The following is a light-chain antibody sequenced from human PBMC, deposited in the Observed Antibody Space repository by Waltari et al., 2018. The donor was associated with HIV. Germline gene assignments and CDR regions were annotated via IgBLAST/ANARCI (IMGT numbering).Light chain of an antibody. CDR2: EVN. V-gene: IGLV2-14*03. J-gene: IGLJ1*01. CDR1: SSDVGGYNS. CDR3: SSYTTTYTYV. Sequence: QSALTQPASVSGSPGQSITISCSGTSSDVGGYNSVSWYQQRPGKAPKLIIYEVNSRPSGLSDLFSGSKSGNTASLTISGLQVEDEADYYCSSYTTTYTYVFGSGTKVTVL.